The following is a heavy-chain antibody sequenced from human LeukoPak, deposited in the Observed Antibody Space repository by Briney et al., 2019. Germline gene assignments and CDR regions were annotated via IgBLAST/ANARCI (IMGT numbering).Heavy chain of an antibody. J-gene: IGHJ5*02. CDR1: GGTFISYA. V-gene: IGHV1-69*13. D-gene: IGHD2-2*01. CDR3: ARGSGVGYCSSTSCSGGFDP. Sequence: SVKVSCKASGGTFISYAISWVRQAPGQGLEWMGGIIPTFGTANYAQKFQGRVTITADESTSTAYMELSSLRSEDTAVYYCARGSGVGYCSSTSCSGGFDPWGQGTLVTVSS. CDR2: IIPTFGTA.